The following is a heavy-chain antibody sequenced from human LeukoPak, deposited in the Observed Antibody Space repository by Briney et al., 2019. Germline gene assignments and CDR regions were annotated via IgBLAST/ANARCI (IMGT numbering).Heavy chain of an antibody. D-gene: IGHD3-10*01. CDR2: IYYSGST. CDR1: GGSISSYY. V-gene: IGHV4-59*08. J-gene: IGHJ5*02. CDR3: ARHDFGEQWFDP. Sequence: PSETLSLTCTVSGGSISSYYWSWIRQPPGKGLEWIGYIYYSGSTYYNPSLKSRVTISVDTSKNQFSLKLSSVTAADTAMYFCARHDFGEQWFDPWGQGTLVTVSS.